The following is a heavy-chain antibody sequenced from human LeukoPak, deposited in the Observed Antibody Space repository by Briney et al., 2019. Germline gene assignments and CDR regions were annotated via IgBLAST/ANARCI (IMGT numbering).Heavy chain of an antibody. V-gene: IGHV4-59*01. J-gene: IGHJ3*02. Sequence: PSETLSLTCTVSSGSISSYYWSWIRQPPGKGLEWIGYIYYSGSTNYNPSLKSRVTISVDTSKNQFSLKLSSVTAADTAVYYCASSGGAGTTYYDYVWGSYRYMAFDIWGQGTMVTVSS. CDR2: IYYSGST. D-gene: IGHD3-16*02. CDR3: ASSGGAGTTYYDYVWGSYRYMAFDI. CDR1: SGSISSYY.